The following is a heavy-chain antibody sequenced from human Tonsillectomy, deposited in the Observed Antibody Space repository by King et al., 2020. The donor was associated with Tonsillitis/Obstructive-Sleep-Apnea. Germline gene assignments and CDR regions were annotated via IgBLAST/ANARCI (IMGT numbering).Heavy chain of an antibody. J-gene: IGHJ3*02. CDR3: ARQGSSSWYPGSAWGPVDLDPDDAFDI. D-gene: IGHD6-13*01. Sequence: LQLQESGPGLVKPSETLSLTCTVSGGSISSSSYYWGWIRQPPGKGLEWIGSIYYSGSTYYNPSLKSRVTISVDTSKNQFSLKLSSVTAADTAVYYCARQGSSSWYPGSAWGPVDLDPDDAFDIWGQGTMVTVSS. CDR1: GGSISSSSYY. CDR2: IYYSGST. V-gene: IGHV4-39*01.